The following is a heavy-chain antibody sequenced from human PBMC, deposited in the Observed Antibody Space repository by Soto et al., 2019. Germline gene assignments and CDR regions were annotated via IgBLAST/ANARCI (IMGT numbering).Heavy chain of an antibody. CDR3: ARDIDNRDYYYGLDV. CDR1: GFVFKNYE. CDR2: ISNSGNTI. D-gene: IGHD1-20*01. J-gene: IGHJ6*02. V-gene: IGHV3-48*03. Sequence: LRLSSVASGFVFKNYEMNWVRQAPGEGLEWISYISNSGNTIYVADTMRGRFTISRDNAKNSLFLQMNSLRADDTAVYYCARDIDNRDYYYGLDVWGQGTTVTVSS.